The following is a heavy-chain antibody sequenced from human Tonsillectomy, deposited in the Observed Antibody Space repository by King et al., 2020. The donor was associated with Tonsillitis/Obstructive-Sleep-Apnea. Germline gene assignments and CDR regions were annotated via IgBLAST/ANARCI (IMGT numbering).Heavy chain of an antibody. Sequence: QLVQSGGGLVQSGGSLRLSCAASGFTFSSYRMNWVRQAPGKGLEWVSHISSSSSSIDYADPVKGRFTISRDNAKNSLYLQMNSLRDEDTAVYYCARDAGGYDFWSASYYYYYYMDVWGKGTTVTVSS. V-gene: IGHV3-48*02. D-gene: IGHD3-3*01. CDR2: ISSSSSSI. CDR3: ARDAGGYDFWSASYYYYYYMDV. CDR1: GFTFSSYR. J-gene: IGHJ6*03.